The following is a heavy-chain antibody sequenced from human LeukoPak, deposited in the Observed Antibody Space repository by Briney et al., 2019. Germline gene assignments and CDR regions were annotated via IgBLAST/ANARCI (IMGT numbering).Heavy chain of an antibody. CDR3: ARGKYYYDSSGYYNHFDY. V-gene: IGHV1-58*02. CDR1: GFTFTSSA. Sequence: ASVKVSCKASGFTFTSSAMQWVRQARGRRLEWIGWIVVGSGNTNYAQKFQERVTITRDMSTSTAYMELSSLRAGDTAVYYCARGKYYYDSSGYYNHFDYWGQGTLVTVSS. CDR2: IVVGSGNT. J-gene: IGHJ4*02. D-gene: IGHD3-22*01.